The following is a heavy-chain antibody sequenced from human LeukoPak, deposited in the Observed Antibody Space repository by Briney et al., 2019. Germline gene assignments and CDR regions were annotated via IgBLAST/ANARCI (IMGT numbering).Heavy chain of an antibody. V-gene: IGHV4-59*08. J-gene: IGHJ5*02. CDR2: IYYSGST. D-gene: IGHD1-26*01. Sequence: SETLSLTCTVSGGSISSYYWSWIRQPPGRGLEWIGYIYYSGSTNYNPSLKSRVTISVDTSKNQFSLKLSSVTAADTAVYYCARTSGSYFSPDWFDPWGQGTLVTVSS. CDR3: ARTSGSYFSPDWFDP. CDR1: GGSISSYY.